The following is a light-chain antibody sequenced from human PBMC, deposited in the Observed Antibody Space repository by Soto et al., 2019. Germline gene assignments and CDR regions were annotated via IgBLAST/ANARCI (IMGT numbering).Light chain of an antibody. Sequence: EIVLTQSPGTLSLSPGERATLSCRAGQSVVSNYLAWYQQKPGQAPRLLIYGASSRATGIPDRFSGSGSGTDFTLTISRLEPEDFAVYYWQQYGSSPRTFGQGTKVEIK. J-gene: IGKJ1*01. CDR3: QQYGSSPRT. CDR1: QSVVSNY. V-gene: IGKV3-20*01. CDR2: GAS.